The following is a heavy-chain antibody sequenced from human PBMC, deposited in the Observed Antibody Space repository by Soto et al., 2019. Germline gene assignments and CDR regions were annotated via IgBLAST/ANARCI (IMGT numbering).Heavy chain of an antibody. V-gene: IGHV3-33*08. Sequence: PGGSLRLSCAVSGFSLTNVWMNWVRQAPGKGLEWLAIIWFDGSNKWYADSVKGRFIISRDDSKNMVYLQMNSLRVDDTAIYYCTRANTSPFDFWGRGTLVTVSS. J-gene: IGHJ4*02. CDR2: IWFDGSNK. CDR3: TRANTSPFDF. CDR1: GFSLTNVW.